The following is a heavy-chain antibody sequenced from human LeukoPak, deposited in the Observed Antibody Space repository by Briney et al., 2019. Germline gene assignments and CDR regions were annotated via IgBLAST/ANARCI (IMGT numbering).Heavy chain of an antibody. D-gene: IGHD3-22*01. J-gene: IGHJ4*02. V-gene: IGHV3-30*02. CDR3: AIGSGYYIYHTLDY. CDR2: IRYDGSNK. Sequence: GGSLRLSCAASGFTFSSYGMHWVRQAPGKGLEWVAFIRYDGSNKYYADSVKGRFTISRDNSKNTLYLQMNSLRAEDTAVYYCAIGSGYYIYHTLDYWGQGTLVTVSS. CDR1: GFTFSSYG.